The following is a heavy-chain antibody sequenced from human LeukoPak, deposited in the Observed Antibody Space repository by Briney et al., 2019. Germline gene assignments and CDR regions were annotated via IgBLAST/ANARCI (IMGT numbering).Heavy chain of an antibody. Sequence: ASVKVSCKASGYTFTSYGIGWVRQAPGQGLEWMGLISAYNGNTNYAQKLQGRVTMTTDTSTSTAYMELRSLRSDDTAVYYCARVVSMFSFGGVTEGGGFDYWGQGTLVTVSS. J-gene: IGHJ4*02. CDR3: ARVVSMFSFGGVTEGGGFDY. CDR1: GYTFTSYG. CDR2: ISAYNGNT. V-gene: IGHV1-18*04. D-gene: IGHD3-16*01.